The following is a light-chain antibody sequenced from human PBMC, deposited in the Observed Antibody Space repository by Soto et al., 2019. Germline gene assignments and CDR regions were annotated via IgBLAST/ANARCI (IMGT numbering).Light chain of an antibody. Sequence: DIPMSQSPSSVSASVGDRVTITCRASQDISNWLAWYQKKPGKAPKLLIYAASSLQSGVASRFSGSGSGTDYTLTISSLQSEDFATYYCQQTNSVPFTFGPRTKVDVK. CDR3: QQTNSVPFT. CDR2: AAS. J-gene: IGKJ3*01. V-gene: IGKV1-12*01. CDR1: QDISNW.